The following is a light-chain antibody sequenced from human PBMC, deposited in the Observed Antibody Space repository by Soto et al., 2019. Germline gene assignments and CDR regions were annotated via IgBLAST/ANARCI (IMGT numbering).Light chain of an antibody. Sequence: QSALTQPASVSGSPGQSITISCTGTSSDVGGYNYVSWYQQHPGKAPKLMIYDVSNRPSGVSNRFSGSKSGNTASLSISGLQAEDEADYYCSSYTSSITLVFGGGTQRPSS. CDR3: SSYTSSITLV. CDR2: DVS. J-gene: IGLJ7*01. V-gene: IGLV2-14*03. CDR1: SSDVGGYNY.